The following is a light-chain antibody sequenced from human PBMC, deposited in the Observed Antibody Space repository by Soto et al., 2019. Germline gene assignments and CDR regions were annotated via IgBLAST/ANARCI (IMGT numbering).Light chain of an antibody. CDR2: DAS. CDR3: QQRSDWPLT. V-gene: IGKV3-11*01. Sequence: EIVLTQSPTTLSLSPGERATLSCRASQSVSSYFAWYQQKPGQAPRLLIYDASTRAAGIPARFSGSGSGTDFTLTISSLEPEDFAVYYCQQRSDWPLTFGGATKVEIK. J-gene: IGKJ4*01. CDR1: QSVSSY.